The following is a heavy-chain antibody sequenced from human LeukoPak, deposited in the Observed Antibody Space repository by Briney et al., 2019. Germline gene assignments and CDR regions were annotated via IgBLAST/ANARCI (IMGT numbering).Heavy chain of an antibody. CDR1: GFTFSLYW. CDR3: ARDSAVTIFFSPLMDV. V-gene: IGHV3-7*01. J-gene: IGHJ6*02. D-gene: IGHD3-9*01. CDR2: IKQDGSEK. Sequence: PGGSLRLSCAASGFTFSLYWMTWVRQAPGKGLEWVANIKQDGSEKYYVGSVKGRFTISRDNAKNSLYLQMNSLRTEDTAVYYCARDSAVTIFFSPLMDVWGQGTTVTVSS.